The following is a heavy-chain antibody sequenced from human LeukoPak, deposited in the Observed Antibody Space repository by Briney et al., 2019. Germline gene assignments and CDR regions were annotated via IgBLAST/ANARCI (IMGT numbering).Heavy chain of an antibody. D-gene: IGHD3/OR15-3a*01. V-gene: IGHV3-48*04. CDR1: GFTFSSYS. Sequence: GGSLRLSCAASGFTFSSYSMNWVRQAPGRGLEWVSYISSSSSTIYYADSVKGRFTISRDNAKNSLYLQMNSLRAEDTAVYYCAARLGLVISFGGQGTLVTVSS. J-gene: IGHJ4*02. CDR2: ISSSSSTI. CDR3: AARLGLVISF.